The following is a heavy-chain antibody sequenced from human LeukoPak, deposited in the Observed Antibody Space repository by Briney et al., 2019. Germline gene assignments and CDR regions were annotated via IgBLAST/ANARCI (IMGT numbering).Heavy chain of an antibody. D-gene: IGHD6-19*01. CDR3: ARDLVAGLYYYYYGMDV. Sequence: GGSLRLSCAASGFTFSSYSMNWVRQAPGKGLEWVSSISSSSSYIYYADPVKGRFTISRDNDKNSLYLQMNSLRAEDTAVYYCARDLVAGLYYYYYGMDVWGQGTTVTVSS. CDR2: ISSSSSYI. CDR1: GFTFSSYS. J-gene: IGHJ6*02. V-gene: IGHV3-21*01.